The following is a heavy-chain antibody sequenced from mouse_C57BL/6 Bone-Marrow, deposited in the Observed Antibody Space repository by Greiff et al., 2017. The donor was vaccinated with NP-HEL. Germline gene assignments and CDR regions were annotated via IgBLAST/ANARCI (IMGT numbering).Heavy chain of an antibody. V-gene: IGHV1-69*01. D-gene: IGHD2-4*01. CDR1: GYTFTSYW. J-gene: IGHJ1*03. CDR3: ARSEAIYYDYGWYFDV. CDR2: IDPSDSYT. Sequence: QVQLQQPGAELVMPGASVKLSCKASGYTFTSYWMHWVKQRPGQGLEWIGEIDPSDSYTNYNQKFKGKSTLTVDKSSSTAYMQLSSLTSEDSAVYYGARSEAIYYDYGWYFDVWGTGTTVTVSS.